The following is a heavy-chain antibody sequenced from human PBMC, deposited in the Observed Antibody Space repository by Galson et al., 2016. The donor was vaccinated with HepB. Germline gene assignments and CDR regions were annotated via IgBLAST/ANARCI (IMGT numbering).Heavy chain of an antibody. Sequence: SLRLSCAASGFAFSSFGMHWVRQAPGKGLEWLAIISYDGGNKYYADSVKARFTISRDNSKNTLYPQIDSLRIEDTAMYYCAKERGSQYVGSSGYWGQGILVTVSS. CDR2: ISYDGGNK. CDR1: GFAFSSFG. J-gene: IGHJ4*02. V-gene: IGHV3-30*18. CDR3: AKERGSQYVGSSGY. D-gene: IGHD1-26*01.